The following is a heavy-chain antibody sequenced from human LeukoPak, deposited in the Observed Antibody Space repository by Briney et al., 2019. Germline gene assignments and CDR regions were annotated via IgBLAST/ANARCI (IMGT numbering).Heavy chain of an antibody. Sequence: PGGSLRLSCAASGFTFSSYAMSWVRQAPGKGLEWVSAISGSGGSTYYADSVKGRFTISRDNSKNTLYLQMNSLRAEDTAVYYCARTYYDYVWGSYPIGGYFDYWGQGTLVTVSS. CDR3: ARTYYDYVWGSYPIGGYFDY. CDR2: ISGSGGST. V-gene: IGHV3-23*01. CDR1: GFTFSSYA. D-gene: IGHD3-16*02. J-gene: IGHJ4*02.